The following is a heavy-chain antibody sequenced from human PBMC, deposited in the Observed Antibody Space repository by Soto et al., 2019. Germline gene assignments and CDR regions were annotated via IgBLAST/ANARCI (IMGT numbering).Heavy chain of an antibody. D-gene: IGHD2-15*01. J-gene: IGHJ3*02. CDR1: GYTFTGYY. CDR2: INPNSGGA. V-gene: IGHV1-2*02. Sequence: ASVKVSCKASGYTFTGYYMHWVRQAPGQGLEWMGWINPNSGGANYAQKFQGRVTMTRDTSISTAYMELSRLRSDDTAVYYCARGVGYCSGGSCYSGKRNDAFDIWGQGTMVTVSS. CDR3: ARGVGYCSGGSCYSGKRNDAFDI.